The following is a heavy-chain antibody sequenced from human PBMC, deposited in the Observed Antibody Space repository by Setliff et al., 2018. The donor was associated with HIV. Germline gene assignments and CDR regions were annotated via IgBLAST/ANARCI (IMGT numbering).Heavy chain of an antibody. Sequence: PSETLSLTCAVYGGSFSGHYWSWIRQPPGKGLEWIGEINHIGGNMNYNPSLKSRVTISVDTTKKQFSLKLDSVTAAGTAVYYCTRVPQARRGYNYGTLVELWGQGTLVTVSS. D-gene: IGHD5-18*01. V-gene: IGHV4-34*01. CDR1: GGSFSGHY. CDR3: TRVPQARRGYNYGTLVEL. J-gene: IGHJ4*02. CDR2: INHIGGN.